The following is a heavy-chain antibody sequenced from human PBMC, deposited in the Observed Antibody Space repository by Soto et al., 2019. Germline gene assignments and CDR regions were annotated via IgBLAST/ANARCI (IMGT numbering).Heavy chain of an antibody. CDR2: IRSKAYGGTT. Sequence: GSLRLSCTASGFTFGDYAMSWFRQAPGKGLEWVGFIRSKAYGGTTEYAASVKGRFTISRDDSKSIAYLQMNSLKTEDTAVYYCTRDGYYGSGSYFLLPNYYYGMDVWGQGTTVTVS. CDR1: GFTFGDYA. D-gene: IGHD3-10*01. CDR3: TRDGYYGSGSYFLLPNYYYGMDV. V-gene: IGHV3-49*03. J-gene: IGHJ6*02.